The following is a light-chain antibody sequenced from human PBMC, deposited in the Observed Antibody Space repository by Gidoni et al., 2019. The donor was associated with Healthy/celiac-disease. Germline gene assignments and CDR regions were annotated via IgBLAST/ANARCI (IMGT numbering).Light chain of an antibody. V-gene: IGLV3-1*01. Sequence: SYELTPPPPASVSPGQAASIPCSGDKLGDKYACWYQQKPGQSPVLVIYQDSKRPSGIPERFSGSNAGNTATLTISGTQAMDEADYYCQAWDSSPVFGGGTKLTVL. J-gene: IGLJ2*01. CDR1: KLGDKY. CDR2: QDS. CDR3: QAWDSSPV.